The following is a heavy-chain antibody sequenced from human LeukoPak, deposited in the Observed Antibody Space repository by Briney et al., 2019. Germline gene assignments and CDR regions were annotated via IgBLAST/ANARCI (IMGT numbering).Heavy chain of an antibody. CDR1: GFTFSSCG. Sequence: GGSLRLSCAASGFTFSSCGMHWVRQAPGKGLEWVAVIWYDGSNKYYADSVKGRFTISRDNSKNTLYLQMNSLRAEDTGVYYCAKEPYVWGSYRTPDYWGQGTLVTVSS. D-gene: IGHD3-16*02. J-gene: IGHJ4*02. CDR2: IWYDGSNK. V-gene: IGHV3-30*02. CDR3: AKEPYVWGSYRTPDY.